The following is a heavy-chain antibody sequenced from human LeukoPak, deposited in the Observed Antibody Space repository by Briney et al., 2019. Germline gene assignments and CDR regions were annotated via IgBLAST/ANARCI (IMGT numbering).Heavy chain of an antibody. J-gene: IGHJ4*02. CDR1: GFTVSSNY. CDR2: IYSGGST. V-gene: IGHV3-53*01. CDR3: ARAVPYYYDSSGYYYFDY. Sequence: GGSLRLSCAASGFTVSSNYMSWVRQAPGKGLEWVSVIYSGGSTYYADSVKGRFTISRDNSKNTLYLQMNSLRAEDTAVYHCARAVPYYYDSSGYYYFDYWGQGTLVTVSS. D-gene: IGHD3-22*01.